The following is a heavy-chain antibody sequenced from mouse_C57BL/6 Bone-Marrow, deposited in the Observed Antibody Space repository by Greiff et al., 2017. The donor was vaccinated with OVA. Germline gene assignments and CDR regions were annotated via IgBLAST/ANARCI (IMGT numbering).Heavy chain of an antibody. D-gene: IGHD2-3*01. CDR3: ARGWLRVLRFDY. CDR1: GYTFTDYN. J-gene: IGHJ2*01. Sequence: EVQLQESGPELVKPGASVKMSCKASGYTFTDYNMHWVKQSHGKSLEWIGYINPNNGGTSYNQKFKGKATLTVNKSSSTAYMELRSLTSEDSAVYYCARGWLRVLRFDYWGQGTTLTVSS. V-gene: IGHV1-22*01. CDR2: INPNNGGT.